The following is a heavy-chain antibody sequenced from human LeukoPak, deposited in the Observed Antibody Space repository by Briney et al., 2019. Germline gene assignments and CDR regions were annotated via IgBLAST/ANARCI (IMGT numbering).Heavy chain of an antibody. D-gene: IGHD6-13*01. CDR1: GFTFSTYG. CDR2: IWYDGSNK. V-gene: IGHV3-33*01. Sequence: GSLRLSCAASGFTFSTYGMHWVRQAPGKGLEWVAVIWYDGSNKYYADSVKGRFTISRDNSKDTLYLQMNSLRAEDTAVYYCARDLVIAAASTKFYYYYGMDVWGKGTTVTVSP. J-gene: IGHJ6*04. CDR3: ARDLVIAAASTKFYYYYGMDV.